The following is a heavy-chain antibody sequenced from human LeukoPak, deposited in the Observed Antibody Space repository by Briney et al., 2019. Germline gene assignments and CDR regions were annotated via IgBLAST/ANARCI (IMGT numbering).Heavy chain of an antibody. CDR1: GGSISSYY. D-gene: IGHD1-14*01. CDR3: ASFKTGNAEIDY. CDR2: IYYSGST. J-gene: IGHJ4*02. V-gene: IGHV4-59*01. Sequence: SETLSLTCTVSGGSISSYYWSWIRQPPGKGLEWIGYIYYSGSTNYNPSLKSRVTISVDTSKNQFSLKLSSVTAADTAVYYCASFKTGNAEIDYWGRGTLVTVSS.